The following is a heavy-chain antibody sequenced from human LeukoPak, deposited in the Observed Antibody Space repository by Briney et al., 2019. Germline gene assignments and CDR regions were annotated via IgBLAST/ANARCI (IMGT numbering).Heavy chain of an antibody. J-gene: IGHJ6*03. CDR3: AKEYRSRYSSSYGVGYYYYYYMDV. V-gene: IGHV1-2*02. CDR1: GYTFTGYY. CDR2: INPNSGGT. D-gene: IGHD6-6*01. Sequence: ASVKVSCTASGYTFTGYYMHWVRQAPGQGLEWMGWINPNSGGTNYAQKFQGKVTMTRDTSISTAYMELSRLRSDDTAVYYCAKEYRSRYSSSYGVGYYYYYYMDVWGKGTTVTVSS.